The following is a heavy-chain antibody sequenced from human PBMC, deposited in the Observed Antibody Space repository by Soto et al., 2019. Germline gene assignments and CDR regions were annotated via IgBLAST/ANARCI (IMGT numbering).Heavy chain of an antibody. V-gene: IGHV2-5*02. CDR2: IFWDDDK. J-gene: IGHJ4*02. CDR3: ARILTATGGHFDS. Sequence: QITLKESGPTLVKPTQTLTLTCSFSGFSLTTSGVGVGWVRQSPEKTLEWLALIFWDDDKRYSPSLRSRLTIAKDTSKNQVVLTLTKVEPVDTATYYCARILTATGGHFDSWGQGALVTVSS. CDR1: GFSLTTSGVG. D-gene: IGHD2-8*02.